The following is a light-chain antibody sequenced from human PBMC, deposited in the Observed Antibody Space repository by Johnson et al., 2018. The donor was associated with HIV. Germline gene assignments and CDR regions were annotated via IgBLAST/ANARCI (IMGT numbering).Light chain of an antibody. J-gene: IGLJ1*01. CDR1: SSNIGNNY. Sequence: QLVLTQPPSVSAAPGQKVTISCSGSSSNIGNNYVSWYQQLPGTAPRLLIYDNNKRPSGIPDRFSGSKSGTSATLGITGLQTGDEADYYCGTWHTSLSGGGVFGTGTKVTVL. CDR2: DNN. CDR3: GTWHTSLSGGGV. V-gene: IGLV1-51*01.